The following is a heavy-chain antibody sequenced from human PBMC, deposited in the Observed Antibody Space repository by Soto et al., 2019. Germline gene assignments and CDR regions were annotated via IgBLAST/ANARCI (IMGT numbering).Heavy chain of an antibody. J-gene: IGHJ6*02. CDR3: ARILGHHAYGMDV. CDR2: IDWDEDK. CDR1: GFSLSTSGMC. V-gene: IGHV2-70*01. Sequence: GPARVNPTPTLTLTCTFSGFSLSTSGMCVSWIRQPPGKALEWLALIDWDEDKYYSTSLKTRLTISKDTSKNQVVLTMTNMDPVDTATYYCARILGHHAYGMDVWGQGTPVTVS.